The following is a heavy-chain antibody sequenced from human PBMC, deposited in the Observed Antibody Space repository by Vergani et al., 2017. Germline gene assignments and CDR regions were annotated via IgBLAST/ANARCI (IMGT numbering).Heavy chain of an antibody. CDR3: ARDYYYYDSSGYSDGMDV. CDR1: GGSISSSSYY. D-gene: IGHD3-22*01. V-gene: IGHV4-39*01. J-gene: IGHJ6*02. Sequence: QLQLQESGPGLVKPSETLSLTCTVSGGSISSSSYYWGWIRQPPGKGLEWIGSIYYSGSTYYNPSLKSRVTISVDTSKNQFSLKLSSVTAADTAVYYCARDYYYYDSSGYSDGMDVWGQGTTVTVSS. CDR2: IYYSGST.